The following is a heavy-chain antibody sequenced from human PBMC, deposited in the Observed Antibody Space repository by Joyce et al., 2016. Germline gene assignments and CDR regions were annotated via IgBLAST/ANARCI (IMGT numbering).Heavy chain of an antibody. J-gene: IGHJ4*02. CDR1: GFIFSSKE. V-gene: IGHV3-48*03. Sequence: EVQLVESGGGLVQPGGSLILSCAAYGFIFSSKEMNWVRQAPGKGLEWIAYISRSGALIHYANSVRGRFTSARDNAGSSLYWQMEGMRAEDTAMYDCASPSCAVWGQGSLFTVSS. CDR2: ISRSGALI. CDR3: ASPSCAV.